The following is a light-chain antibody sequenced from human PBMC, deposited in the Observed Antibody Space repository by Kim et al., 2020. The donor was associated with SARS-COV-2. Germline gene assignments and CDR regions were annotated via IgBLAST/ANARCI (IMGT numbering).Light chain of an antibody. J-gene: IGKJ5*01. CDR1: QSVSSY. CDR2: DAS. CDR3: QQRSNWPPNT. Sequence: SPGERATLSRRASQSVSSYLAWYQQKPGQAPRLLIYDASNRATGIPARFSGSGSGTDFTLTISSLEPEDFAVYYCQQRSNWPPNTFGQGTRLEIK. V-gene: IGKV3-11*01.